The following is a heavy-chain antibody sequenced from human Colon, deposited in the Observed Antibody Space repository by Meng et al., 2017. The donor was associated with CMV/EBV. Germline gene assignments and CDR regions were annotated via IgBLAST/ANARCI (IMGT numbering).Heavy chain of an antibody. CDR2: ISSNTHYK. CDR1: GFTFSYHS. J-gene: IGHJ3*02. CDR3: AIWDIVVVPAALDAFDI. V-gene: IGHV3-21*01. Sequence: GGSLRLSCAASGFTFSYHSMNWVRQAPGKVLEWVASISSNTHYKYYTDSVKGRFTLSRDNAQDSLYLQMNSLRAEDTAVYYCAIWDIVVVPAALDAFDIWGQGTMVTVSS. D-gene: IGHD2-2*01.